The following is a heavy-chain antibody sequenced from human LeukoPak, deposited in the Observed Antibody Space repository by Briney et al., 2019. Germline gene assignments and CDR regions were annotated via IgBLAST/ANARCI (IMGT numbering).Heavy chain of an antibody. CDR3: ARPEAGSGSPFLAY. CDR1: GFTASSNH. Sequence: GESLRLSCAASGFTASSNHMSWVRQAPGKGLEWVSLIYSGGSTYYADSVKGRFTISRDNSKTTLYLQMNSLRAEDTAVYYCARPEAGSGSPFLAYWGQGTLVTVSS. V-gene: IGHV3-66*04. J-gene: IGHJ4*02. CDR2: IYSGGST. D-gene: IGHD3-10*01.